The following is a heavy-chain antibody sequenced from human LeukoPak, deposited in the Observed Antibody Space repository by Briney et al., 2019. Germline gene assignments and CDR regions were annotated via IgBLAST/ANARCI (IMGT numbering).Heavy chain of an antibody. J-gene: IGHJ4*02. CDR1: GYTFTSNY. CDR3: ARDQEGFDY. V-gene: IGHV1-46*01. Sequence: ASVKVSCKASGYTFTSNYIHWVRQAPGQGLEWMGMIYPRDGSTSYAQKFQGRVAVTRDTSTSTVHMELSGLRSEDTAVYYCARDQEGFDYWGQGTLVTVSS. CDR2: IYPRDGST.